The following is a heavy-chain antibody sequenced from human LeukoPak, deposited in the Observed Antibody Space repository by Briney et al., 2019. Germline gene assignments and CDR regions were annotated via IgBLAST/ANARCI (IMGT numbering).Heavy chain of an antibody. V-gene: IGHV1-18*01. Sequence: ASVKVSCKASGHTFTNYGIFWVRQAPGQGLEWMGWISAYSGNTNYAQKLQGRVTMTTETSTSTAYMEPESLRSDDTAVYYCAISQGSYYDTSGYLGGDYWGQGTLVTVSS. CDR3: AISQGSYYDTSGYLGGDY. D-gene: IGHD3-22*01. CDR2: ISAYSGNT. J-gene: IGHJ4*02. CDR1: GHTFTNYG.